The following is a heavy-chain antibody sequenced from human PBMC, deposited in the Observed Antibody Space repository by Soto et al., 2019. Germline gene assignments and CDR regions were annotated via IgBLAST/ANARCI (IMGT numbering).Heavy chain of an antibody. CDR2: IYYSGST. D-gene: IGHD3-16*01. Sequence: QVQLHESGPGLVKPSETLSLTCTVSGGSISSYYWSWIRQPPGKGLEWIGYIYYSGSTNYNPSLKSRVTISVDTSKNQFSLKLSSVTAADTAVYYCARGGSRGYIWGSYDSHWFDPWGQGTLVTVSS. J-gene: IGHJ5*02. CDR1: GGSISSYY. CDR3: ARGGSRGYIWGSYDSHWFDP. V-gene: IGHV4-59*01.